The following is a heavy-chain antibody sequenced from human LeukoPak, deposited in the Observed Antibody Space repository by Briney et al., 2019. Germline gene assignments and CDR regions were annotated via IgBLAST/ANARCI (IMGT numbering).Heavy chain of an antibody. CDR1: GLAFSNYG. CDR3: AKEGFGSGEAY. J-gene: IGHJ4*02. V-gene: IGHV3-30*02. Sequence: GGSLRLSCAASGLAFSNYGIHWVRQAPGKGLEWVIFIQNNGIDKYYADSVKGRFTISRDNSKNTLYLQMNSLRAEDTAVYYCAKEGFGSGEAYWGQGTLVTVSS. CDR2: IQNNGIDK. D-gene: IGHD3-10*01.